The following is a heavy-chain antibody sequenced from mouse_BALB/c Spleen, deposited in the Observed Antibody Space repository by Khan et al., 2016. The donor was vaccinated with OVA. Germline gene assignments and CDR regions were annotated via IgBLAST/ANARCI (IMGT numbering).Heavy chain of an antibody. CDR3: ARSGIGSFAY. D-gene: IGHD2-2*01. Sequence: VQLQESGAELARPGASVKLSCKASGYTFTDYYINWVKQRTGQGLEWIGEIYPGSGNTYYNEKFKGKATLTADKSSSTAFMQLSSLTSEDSAVYVCARSGIGSFAYWGQGTLVTVSA. CDR1: GYTFTDYY. J-gene: IGHJ3*01. V-gene: IGHV1-77*01. CDR2: IYPGSGNT.